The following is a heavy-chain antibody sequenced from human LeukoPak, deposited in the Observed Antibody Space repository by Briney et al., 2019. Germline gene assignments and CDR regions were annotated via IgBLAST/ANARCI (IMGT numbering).Heavy chain of an antibody. CDR1: GGSISSYY. CDR3: ARDPPLSEDAFDI. J-gene: IGHJ3*02. D-gene: IGHD2-15*01. Sequence: SETLSLTCTVSGGSISSYYWSWIRQPPGKGLEWIGYIYYSGSTNYNPSLKSRVTISVDTSKNQFSLKLSSVTAADTAVYYCARDPPLSEDAFDIWGQGTMATVSS. V-gene: IGHV4-59*01. CDR2: IYYSGST.